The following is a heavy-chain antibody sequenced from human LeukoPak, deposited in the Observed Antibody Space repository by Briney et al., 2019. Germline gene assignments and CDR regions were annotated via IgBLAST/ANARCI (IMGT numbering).Heavy chain of an antibody. CDR3: ARGSTSDWPFDY. V-gene: IGHV1-3*01. CDR2: TNAGNGDT. CDR1: GYTFTDYA. Sequence: GASVKVSCKASGYTFTDYAIHWVRQAPGQRLEWMGRTNAGNGDTKYSQKFQGRVTITRDTSASIVYMELSSLISEDTALYSCARGSTSDWPFDYWGQGTRVTVSS. J-gene: IGHJ4*02. D-gene: IGHD2-2*01.